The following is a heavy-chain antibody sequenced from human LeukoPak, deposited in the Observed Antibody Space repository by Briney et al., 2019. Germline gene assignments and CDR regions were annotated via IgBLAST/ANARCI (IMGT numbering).Heavy chain of an antibody. CDR3: AKTPFTVTTKYYFDY. CDR1: GFTFDDYG. V-gene: IGHV3-20*04. J-gene: IGHJ4*02. Sequence: GGSLRLSCAASGFTFDDYGMSWVRQAPGKGLEWVSGINWNGGSTGYADSVKSRFTISRDNAKNSLYLQMNSLRAEDTAVYYCAKTPFTVTTKYYFDYWGQGTLVTVSS. CDR2: INWNGGST. D-gene: IGHD4-17*01.